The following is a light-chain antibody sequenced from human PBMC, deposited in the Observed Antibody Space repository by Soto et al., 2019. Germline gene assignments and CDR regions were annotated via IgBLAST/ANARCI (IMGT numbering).Light chain of an antibody. J-gene: IGKJ3*01. Sequence: EIVLTQSPGTLSLSPGERATLSCRASQSVSSSYLAWYQQKPGQAPRLLIYSTSSRATGIPDRFSGSGSGKTFILTISSLGPKYFEVYYCKNYDSSPPQFTFAPGTKGD. CDR2: STS. V-gene: IGKV3-20*01. CDR1: QSVSSSY. CDR3: KNYDSSPPQFT.